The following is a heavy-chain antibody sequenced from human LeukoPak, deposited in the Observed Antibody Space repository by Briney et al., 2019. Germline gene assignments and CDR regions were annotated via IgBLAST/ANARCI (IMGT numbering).Heavy chain of an antibody. V-gene: IGHV3-23*01. CDR2: ISGSGGST. CDR1: GFTFSSYA. Sequence: GSLRLSCAASGFTFSSYAMNWVRQAPGKGLEWVSAISGSGGSTYYADSVKGRFTISRDNSKNTLYLQMNSLRAEDTAVYYCAKPYPRIVVDRRAAFDIWGQGTMVTVSS. J-gene: IGHJ3*02. D-gene: IGHD3-22*01. CDR3: AKPYPRIVVDRRAAFDI.